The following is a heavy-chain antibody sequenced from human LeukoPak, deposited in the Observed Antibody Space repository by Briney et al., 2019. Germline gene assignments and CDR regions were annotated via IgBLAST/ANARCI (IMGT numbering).Heavy chain of an antibody. CDR3: ARELEPQPQVLGAFDI. Sequence: ASVKVSCKASGYTFTDYYIHWVGQAPGQGLEWMGWINPKTGRTNYPQKFQGRVTMTRDTSISTVNMELSRLRSEDTAVYYCARELEPQPQVLGAFDIWGQGTMVTVSS. CDR2: INPKTGRT. D-gene: IGHD3-3*01. J-gene: IGHJ3*02. CDR1: GYTFTDYY. V-gene: IGHV1-2*02.